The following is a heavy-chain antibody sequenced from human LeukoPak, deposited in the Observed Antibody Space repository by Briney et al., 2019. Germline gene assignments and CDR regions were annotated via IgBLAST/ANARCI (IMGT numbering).Heavy chain of an antibody. CDR2: ISDGGRA. Sequence: GGSPRLSCAASGFTFSSFAMSWVRQAPGKGLEWLSSISDGGRAFYADSVKGRFTISRDNSKNTLYLQMNSLRAEDTAVYYCAKEYFRGRYLLASDYWGQGTLVTVSS. CDR1: GFTFSSFA. J-gene: IGHJ4*02. D-gene: IGHD2-15*01. CDR3: AKEYFRGRYLLASDY. V-gene: IGHV3-23*01.